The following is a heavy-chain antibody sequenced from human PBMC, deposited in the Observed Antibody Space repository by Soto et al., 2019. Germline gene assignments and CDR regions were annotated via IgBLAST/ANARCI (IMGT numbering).Heavy chain of an antibody. CDR3: ASPSPPNGDYDY. V-gene: IGHV1-69*01. CDR2: IIPIFGTA. J-gene: IGHJ4*02. Sequence: QVQLVQSGAEVKKPGSSVKVSCKASGGTFSSYAISWVRQAPGQGLEWMGGIIPIFGTANYAQKFQGRVTNTADESTSPAYMGPSSLRSEDTAVYYCASPSPPNGDYDYWGQGTLVTVSS. CDR1: GGTFSSYA. D-gene: IGHD4-17*01.